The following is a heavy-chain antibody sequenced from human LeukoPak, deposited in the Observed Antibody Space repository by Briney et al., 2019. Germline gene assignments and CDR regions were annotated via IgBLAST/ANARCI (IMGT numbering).Heavy chain of an antibody. V-gene: IGHV4-34*01. D-gene: IGHD1-26*01. CDR3: ANRYSGSWGRYYGMDV. CDR1: GGSFSGYY. J-gene: IGHJ6*02. Sequence: PSETLSLTCAVYGGSFSGYYWSWIRQPPGKGLEWTGEINHSGSTNYNPSLKSRVTISVDTSKNQFSLKLSSVTAADTAVYYCANRYSGSWGRYYGMDVWGQGTTVTVSS. CDR2: INHSGST.